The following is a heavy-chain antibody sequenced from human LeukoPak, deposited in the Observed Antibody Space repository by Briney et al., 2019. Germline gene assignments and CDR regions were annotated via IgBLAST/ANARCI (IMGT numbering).Heavy chain of an antibody. D-gene: IGHD6-13*01. CDR2: ISAYNGDT. V-gene: IGHV1-18*01. CDR1: GYTFTTYG. Sequence: VASVKVSCKASGYTFTTYGVTWVRQAPRQGLEWMGWISAYNGDTNYAPKFQGRITMTTDTSTTTASMELRSLRSDDTAVYYCARDHSSSCQLLDYCGQGTLVTISS. CDR3: ARDHSSSCQLLDY. J-gene: IGHJ4*02.